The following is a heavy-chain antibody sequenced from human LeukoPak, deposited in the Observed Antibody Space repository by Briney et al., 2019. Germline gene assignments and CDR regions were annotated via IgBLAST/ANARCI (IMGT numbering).Heavy chain of an antibody. CDR3: ASGCSSTSCQNWFDP. CDR2: IYPGDSDT. D-gene: IGHD2-2*01. V-gene: IGHV5-51*01. J-gene: IGHJ5*02. CDR1: GSIFTSYW. Sequence: GASLQISCKGSGSIFTSYWIGWVRQLPGKGLEWMGIIYPGDSDTRYSPSFQGQVTISADKSISTAYLQWSSLKASDTAMYYCASGCSSTSCQNWFDPWGQGTLVTVSS.